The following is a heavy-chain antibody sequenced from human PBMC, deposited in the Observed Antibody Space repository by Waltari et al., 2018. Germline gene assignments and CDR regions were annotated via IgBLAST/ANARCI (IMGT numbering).Heavy chain of an antibody. J-gene: IGHJ6*02. V-gene: IGHV1-2*04. CDR3: ARDAGLFYGMDV. CDR1: GYTFTGYH. D-gene: IGHD2-21*01. CDR2: IDPNSGGT. Sequence: QVQLVQSGAAEKKTGASVKVSCQAYGYTFTGYHMPWVRQSPGQGLEWLGWIDPNSGGTKYVQKFQGWVTMTRDTSIRTAYMELSRLRSDDTAVYYCARDAGLFYGMDVWGQGTTVTVSS.